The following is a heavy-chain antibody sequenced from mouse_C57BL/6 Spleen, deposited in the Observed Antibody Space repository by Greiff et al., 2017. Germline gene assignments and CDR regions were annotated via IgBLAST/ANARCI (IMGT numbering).Heavy chain of an antibody. J-gene: IGHJ4*01. CDR1: GYTFTSYW. CDR2: IDPSDSET. Sequence: VQLQQPGAELVRPGSSVKLSCKASGYTFTSYWMHWVKQRPIQGLEWIGNIDPSDSETHYNQKFKDKATLTVDKSSSTAYMQLSSLTSEDSAVYYCAIYYGNYGAMDYWGQGTSVTVSS. V-gene: IGHV1-52*01. CDR3: AIYYGNYGAMDY. D-gene: IGHD2-1*01.